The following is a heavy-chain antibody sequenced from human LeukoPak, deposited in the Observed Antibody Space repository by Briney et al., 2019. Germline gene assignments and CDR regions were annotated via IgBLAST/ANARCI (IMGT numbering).Heavy chain of an antibody. J-gene: IGHJ4*02. CDR2: INQSGTT. V-gene: IGHV4-34*01. CDR3: ATSPIQLWLPFDY. D-gene: IGHD5-18*01. Sequence: SEALSLTCAVYGGSFSGYYWSWIRQPPGKGLEWIGEINQSGTTNYNPSLKSRVTISVDTSKNQFSLKVSSVTAADTAVYYCATSPIQLWLPFDYWGQGTLVTVSS. CDR1: GGSFSGYY.